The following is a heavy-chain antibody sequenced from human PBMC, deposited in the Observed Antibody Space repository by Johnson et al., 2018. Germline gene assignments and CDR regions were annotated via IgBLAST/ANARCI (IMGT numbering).Heavy chain of an antibody. CDR3: ARDRGSYFDY. CDR2: INPSGGGT. J-gene: IGHJ4*02. D-gene: IGHD3-10*01. V-gene: IGHV1-46*01. CDR1: GYTFTTYN. Sequence: QVQLVQSGAEVQKPGASVKVSCKASGYTFTTYNMHWLRQAPGQGLEWMGIINPSGGGTTYAQKFQGRVTMTRDTSTSTVYMEVSSLRSEDTAVYYCARDRGSYFDYWGQGTLVTVSS.